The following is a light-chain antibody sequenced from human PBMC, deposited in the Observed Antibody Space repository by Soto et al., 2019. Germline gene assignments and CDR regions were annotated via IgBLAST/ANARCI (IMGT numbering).Light chain of an antibody. CDR2: DAS. CDR1: QDISSY. J-gene: IGKJ3*01. CDR3: QYCYYLPI. Sequence: DIQITQSPSSLSASVGDRVTITCQASQDISSYLNWYQHKPGKAPKLLIYDASILEPGLPPRFSGIGSGTHFTFTISGLRPEDVAEYYCQYCYYLPIFGPGTTVDFK. V-gene: IGKV1-33*01.